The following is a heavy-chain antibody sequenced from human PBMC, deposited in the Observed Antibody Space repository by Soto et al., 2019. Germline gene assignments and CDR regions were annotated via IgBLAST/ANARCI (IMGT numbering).Heavy chain of an antibody. CDR3: ARDHSSGWYNWYFDL. Sequence: QVQLVESGGGVVQPGRSLRLSCAASGFTFSSYAMHWVRQAPGKGLEWVAVISYDGSNKYYADSVKGRFTISRDNSKNTLYLQMNSLRAEDTAVYYCARDHSSGWYNWYFDLWGRGTLVTVSS. J-gene: IGHJ2*01. D-gene: IGHD6-19*01. CDR2: ISYDGSNK. V-gene: IGHV3-30-3*01. CDR1: GFTFSSYA.